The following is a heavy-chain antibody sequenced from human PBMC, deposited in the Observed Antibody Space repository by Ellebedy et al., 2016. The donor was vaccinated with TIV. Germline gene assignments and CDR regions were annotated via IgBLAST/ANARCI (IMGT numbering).Heavy chain of an antibody. CDR1: GYAFTHYG. V-gene: IGHV1-3*01. Sequence: AASVKVSCKASGYAFTHYGLHWVRLAPGQWLEWMAWFNGCVGYPKYSWKFQGRVSFTRDTSATTAYMELSSLTSEDTAVYYCARSGDAGVIDFWGQGTLVTVSS. CDR3: ARSGDAGVIDF. CDR2: FNGCVGYP. D-gene: IGHD2-2*01. J-gene: IGHJ4*02.